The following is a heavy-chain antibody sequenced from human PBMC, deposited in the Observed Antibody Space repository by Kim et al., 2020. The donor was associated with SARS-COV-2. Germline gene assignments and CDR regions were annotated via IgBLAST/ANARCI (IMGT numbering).Heavy chain of an antibody. J-gene: IGHJ3*02. D-gene: IGHD3-22*01. V-gene: IGHV4-31*03. Sequence: SETLSLTCTVSGGSISSGGYYWSWIRQHPGKGLEWIGYIYYSGSTYYNPSLKSRVTISVDTSKNQFSLKLSSVTAADTAVYYCARDSTPGLYYYDSSGLDAFDIWGQGTMVTVSS. CDR1: GGSISSGGYY. CDR2: IYYSGST. CDR3: ARDSTPGLYYYDSSGLDAFDI.